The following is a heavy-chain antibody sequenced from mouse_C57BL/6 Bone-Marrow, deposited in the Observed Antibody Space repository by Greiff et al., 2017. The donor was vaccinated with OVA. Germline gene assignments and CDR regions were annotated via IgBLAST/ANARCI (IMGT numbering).Heavy chain of an antibody. CDR2: INPSNGGT. J-gene: IGHJ2*01. CDR3: AREGPLYDYPDD. CDR1: GYTFTSYW. Sequence: VQLQQPGTELVKPGASVTLSCKASGYTFTSYWMHWVKQRPGQGLEWIGNINPSNGGTNYNEKFKSKATLTVDKSSSTAYMQLSSLTSEDSAVYYCAREGPLYDYPDDWGQGTTLTVSS. V-gene: IGHV1-53*01. D-gene: IGHD2-4*01.